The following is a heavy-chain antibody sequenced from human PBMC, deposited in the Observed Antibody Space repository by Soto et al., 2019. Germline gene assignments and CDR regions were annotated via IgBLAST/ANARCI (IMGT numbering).Heavy chain of an antibody. D-gene: IGHD2-2*01. J-gene: IGHJ6*03. CDR3: AKAPIPADSIYYYYMDV. V-gene: IGHV3-23*01. Sequence: GGSLRLSCAASGFTFSSYAMSWVRQAPGKGLEWVSAISGSGGSTYYADSVKGRFTISRDNSKNTLYLQMNSLRAEDTAVYYCAKAPIPADSIYYYYMDVWGKGTTVTVSS. CDR2: ISGSGGST. CDR1: GFTFSSYA.